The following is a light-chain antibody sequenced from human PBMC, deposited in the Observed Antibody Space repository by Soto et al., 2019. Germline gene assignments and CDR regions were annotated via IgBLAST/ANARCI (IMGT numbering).Light chain of an antibody. V-gene: IGLV1-40*01. Sequence: QSVLTQPPSVSGAPGQRVTMSCTGSSSNIGAGYDVHWFQQLPGTAPRLLIYGNINRLAGVPARFSGSKSGTSASLAITGLQAEDEAYYYCQSYDSSLSAWVFGGGTKLTVL. J-gene: IGLJ2*01. CDR1: SSNIGAGYD. CDR3: QSYDSSLSAWV. CDR2: GNI.